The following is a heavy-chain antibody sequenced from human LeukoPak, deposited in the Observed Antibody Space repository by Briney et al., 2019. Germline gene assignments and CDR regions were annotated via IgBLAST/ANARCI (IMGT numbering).Heavy chain of an antibody. CDR2: ISYDGSNK. J-gene: IGHJ5*02. Sequence: GGSLRLSCAASGFTFSSYAMHWVRQAPGKGLEWVTVISYDGSNKYYADSVKGRFTISRDNSKNTLYLQMNSLRGEDTAVYYCAPRPDEAPTARVDAGGQGPRVTVSS. V-gene: IGHV3-30-3*01. D-gene: IGHD2-21*02. CDR3: APRPDEAPTARVDA. CDR1: GFTFSSYA.